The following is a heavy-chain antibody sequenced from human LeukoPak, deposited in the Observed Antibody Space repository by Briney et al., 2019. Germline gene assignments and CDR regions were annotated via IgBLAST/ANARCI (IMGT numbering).Heavy chain of an antibody. Sequence: GGSLRLSCAASGFTFSDHYMDRVRQAPGKGLEWVGRTRNKANSYTTEYAASVKGRFTTSRDDSKNSLYLQMNSLKTEDTAVYYCAREKYYYDSSTLFDYWGQGTLVTVSS. J-gene: IGHJ4*02. V-gene: IGHV3-72*01. D-gene: IGHD3-22*01. CDR2: TRNKANSYTT. CDR3: AREKYYYDSSTLFDY. CDR1: GFTFSDHY.